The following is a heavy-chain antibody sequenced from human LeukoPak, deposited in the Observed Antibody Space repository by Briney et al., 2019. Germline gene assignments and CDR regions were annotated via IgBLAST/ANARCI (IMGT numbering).Heavy chain of an antibody. CDR2: TRYGGTT. CDR1: DDSIRDYY. J-gene: IGHJ1*01. V-gene: IGHV4-59*01. CDR3: ARGSGIHAWNLQH. Sequence: PSETLSLTCSVSDDSIRDYYWCWIRQPPGRGLEWIGHTRYGGTTSQNPSLKSRVTMSVDTSKNRLSLRLTSVTAADTAVYYCARGSGIHAWNLQHWGQGILVTVSS. D-gene: IGHD1-1*01.